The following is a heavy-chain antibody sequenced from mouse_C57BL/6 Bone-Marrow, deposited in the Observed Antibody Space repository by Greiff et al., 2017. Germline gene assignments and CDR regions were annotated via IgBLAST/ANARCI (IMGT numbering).Heavy chain of an antibody. CDR3: ARRGD. J-gene: IGHJ2*01. V-gene: IGHV5-6*02. Sequence: EVMLVESGGDLVKPGGSLKLSCAASGFTFSSYGMSWVRPTPDKRLEWVATISSGGSYTYYPDSVKGRFTLSRDNAKTTLYLQMSSLKSEDTAMYYCARRGDWGQGTTLTVSS. CDR2: ISSGGSYT. CDR1: GFTFSSYG.